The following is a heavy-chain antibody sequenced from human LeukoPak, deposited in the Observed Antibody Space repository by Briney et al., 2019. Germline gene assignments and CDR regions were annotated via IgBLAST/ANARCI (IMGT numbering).Heavy chain of an antibody. D-gene: IGHD1-26*01. CDR1: GFTFSSYG. CDR3: AKDTPGGAFDI. Sequence: GRSLRLSCAASGFTFSSYGMHWVRQAPGKGLEWVAVISYDGSNKYYADSVKGRFTISRDNPKNTLYLQMNSLRAEDTAVYYCAKDTPGGAFDIWGQGTMVTVSS. J-gene: IGHJ3*02. V-gene: IGHV3-30*18. CDR2: ISYDGSNK.